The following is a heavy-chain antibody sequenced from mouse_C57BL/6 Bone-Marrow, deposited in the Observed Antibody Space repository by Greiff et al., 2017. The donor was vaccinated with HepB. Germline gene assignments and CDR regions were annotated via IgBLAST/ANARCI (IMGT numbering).Heavy chain of an antibody. D-gene: IGHD2-10*02. CDR1: GYTFTSYW. Sequence: QVQLQQPGAELVKPGASVKLSCKASGYTFTSYWMQWVKQRPGQGLEWIGEIDPSDSYTNYNQKFKGKATLTVDTSSSTAYMQLSSLTSEESAVYYWARSAVWNYFDYWGQGTTLTVSS. V-gene: IGHV1-50*01. CDR2: IDPSDSYT. J-gene: IGHJ2*01. CDR3: ARSAVWNYFDY.